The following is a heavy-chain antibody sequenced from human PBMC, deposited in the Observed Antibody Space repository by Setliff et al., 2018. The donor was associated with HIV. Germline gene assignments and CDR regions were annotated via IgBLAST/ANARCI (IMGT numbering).Heavy chain of an antibody. J-gene: IGHJ4*02. CDR1: GLALSTSGVG. V-gene: IGHV2-5*01. CDR2: IYWNTNK. CDR3: ASSRRQLSGPYFAF. D-gene: IGHD5-12*01. Sequence: GSGATVVNPTRPHTLSCTFAGLALSTSGVGVGWIRQSTGKALQWLAFIYWNTNKPYSTSPQSRLTVTKDTSNNRVVFTMTNMDPVDTATYYCASSRRQLSGPYFAFWGQGTPVTVSS.